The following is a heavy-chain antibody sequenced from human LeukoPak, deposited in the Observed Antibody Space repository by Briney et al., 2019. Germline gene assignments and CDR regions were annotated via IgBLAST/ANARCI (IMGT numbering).Heavy chain of an antibody. CDR3: AREGGSGRGGVYYFDY. J-gene: IGHJ4*02. CDR2: IYTSGST. CDR1: GGSISSYY. V-gene: IGHV4-4*07. Sequence: PSETLSLTCTVSGGSISSYYLSWIRQPAGKGLEWIGRIYTSGSTNYNPSLKSRVTMSVATSKNQFSLKLSSVTAADTAVYYCAREGGSGRGGVYYFDYWGQGTLVTVSS. D-gene: IGHD3-10*01.